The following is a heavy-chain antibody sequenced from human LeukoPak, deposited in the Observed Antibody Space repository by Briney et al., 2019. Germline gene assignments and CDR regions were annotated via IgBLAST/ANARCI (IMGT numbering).Heavy chain of an antibody. D-gene: IGHD6-19*01. CDR2: ISSSGSTI. V-gene: IGHV3-11*04. Sequence: GGSLRLSCAAPGFTFSDYYMSWIRQAPGKGLEWVSYISSSGSTIYYADSVKGRFTISRDNAKNSLYLQMNSLRAEDTAVYYCARDPRKQWLVRSGAFDIWGQGTMVTVSS. CDR3: ARDPRKQWLVRSGAFDI. J-gene: IGHJ3*02. CDR1: GFTFSDYY.